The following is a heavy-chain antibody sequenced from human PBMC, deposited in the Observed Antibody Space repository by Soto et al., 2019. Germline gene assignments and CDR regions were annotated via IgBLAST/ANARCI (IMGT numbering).Heavy chain of an antibody. V-gene: IGHV1-69*13. Sequence: GASVKVSCKASGGTFSSYAISWVRQAPGQGLEWMGGIIPIFGTANYAQKFQGRVTITADESTSTAYMELSSLRSEDTAVYYCARETXDDFWRGCSKTYNWFDPWGQGTLVTVSS. J-gene: IGHJ5*02. CDR1: GGTFSSYA. D-gene: IGHD3-3*01. CDR3: ARETXDDFWRGCSKTYNWFDP. CDR2: IIPIFGTA.